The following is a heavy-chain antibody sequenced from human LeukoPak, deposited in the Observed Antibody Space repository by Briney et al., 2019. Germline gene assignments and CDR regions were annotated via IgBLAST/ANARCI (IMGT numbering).Heavy chain of an antibody. D-gene: IGHD1-26*01. J-gene: IGHJ4*02. CDR2: ISSTSWYL. V-gene: IGHV3-21*01. CDR1: GFTFSSYT. Sequence: GGSLRLSCAASGFTFSSYTMNWVRQAPGKGLEWVSSISSTSWYLYHADSLKGRFTTSRDTAKSSMYLQMIGLRAEDTAVYYCARETSGEGFDYWGQGILVTVSS. CDR3: ARETSGEGFDY.